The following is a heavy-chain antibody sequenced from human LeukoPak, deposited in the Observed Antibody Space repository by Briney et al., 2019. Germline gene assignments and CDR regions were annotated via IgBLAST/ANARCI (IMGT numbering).Heavy chain of an antibody. D-gene: IGHD4-17*01. V-gene: IGHV3-7*01. CDR2: IKQDGSEK. J-gene: IGHJ4*02. CDR1: GFTFSSYW. Sequence: GGSLRLSCAASGFTFSSYWMSWVRQAPGKGREGVANIKQDGSEKYYVDSVKGRFTISRDNAKNSLYLQMNSLRAEDTAVYYCAREGGDYGDYVLSYWGQGTLVTVSS. CDR3: AREGGDYGDYVLSY.